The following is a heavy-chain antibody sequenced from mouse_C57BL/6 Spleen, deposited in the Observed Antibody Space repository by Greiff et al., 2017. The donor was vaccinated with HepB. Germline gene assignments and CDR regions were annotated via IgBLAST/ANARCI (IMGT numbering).Heavy chain of an antibody. Sequence: VQLQQPGAELVMPGASVKLSCKASGYTFTSYWMHWVKQRPGQGLEWIGEIDPSDSYTNYNQKFNGKSTLTVDKSSSTAYMQLSSLTSEDSSVYYRARSDSSLGGAMDYCGQGTSVTVSS. CDR2: IDPSDSYT. D-gene: IGHD3-2*02. J-gene: IGHJ4*01. V-gene: IGHV1-69*01. CDR3: ARSDSSLGGAMDY. CDR1: GYTFTSYW.